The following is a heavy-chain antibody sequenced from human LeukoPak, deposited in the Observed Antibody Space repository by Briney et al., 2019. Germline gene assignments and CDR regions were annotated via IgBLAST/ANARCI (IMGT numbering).Heavy chain of an antibody. Sequence: GRSLRLSCAASGFTFSSYGMRWVRQAPGKGLEWVAVISYDGSNKYYADSVKGRFTISRDNSKNTLYLQMNSLRAEETAVYYCAKDNCSGGSCYFEYWGQGTLVTVSS. CDR1: GFTFSSYG. J-gene: IGHJ4*02. CDR3: AKDNCSGGSCYFEY. D-gene: IGHD2-15*01. CDR2: ISYDGSNK. V-gene: IGHV3-30*18.